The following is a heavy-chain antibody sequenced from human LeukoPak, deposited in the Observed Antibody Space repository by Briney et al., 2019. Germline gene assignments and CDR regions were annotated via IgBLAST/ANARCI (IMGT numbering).Heavy chain of an antibody. CDR1: GGSISSGGYY. Sequence: SETLSLTCTVSGGSISSGGYYWSWIRQHPGKGLEWIGHIYYSGSTYYNPSLKSRVTISVDTSKNQFSLKLSSVTAADTAVYYCARGMDIAAAEYYFDYWGQGTLVTVSS. J-gene: IGHJ4*02. V-gene: IGHV4-31*03. CDR3: ARGMDIAAAEYYFDY. CDR2: IYYSGST. D-gene: IGHD6-13*01.